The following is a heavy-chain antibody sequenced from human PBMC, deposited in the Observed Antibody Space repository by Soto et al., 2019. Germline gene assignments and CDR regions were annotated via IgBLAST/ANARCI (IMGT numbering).Heavy chain of an antibody. CDR2: IWYDGSNK. Sequence: GGSLRLSCAASGFTFSSYGMHWVRQAPGKGLEWVAVIWYDGSNKYYADSVKGRFTISRDNSKNTLYLQMNSLRAEDTAVYYCARDSYCSSTSCWGGYNWFDPWGQGTLVTVSS. J-gene: IGHJ5*02. D-gene: IGHD2-2*01. CDR1: GFTFSSYG. CDR3: ARDSYCSSTSCWGGYNWFDP. V-gene: IGHV3-33*01.